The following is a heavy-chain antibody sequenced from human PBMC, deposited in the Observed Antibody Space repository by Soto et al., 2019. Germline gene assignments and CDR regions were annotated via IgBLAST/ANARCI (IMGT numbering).Heavy chain of an antibody. Sequence: VQLVQAGAEVQKPGSAVKVSCKASGGTFSSYAISWVRQAPGQGLEWMGGIIPIFGTANYAQQFQGRLTIAADESTSTDDMALSRLRCDYTAVYYCARDRAAYIGSYLDYWGQGTLGTVSS. V-gene: IGHV1-69*01. CDR1: GGTFSSYA. CDR3: ARDRAAYIGSYLDY. J-gene: IGHJ4*02. D-gene: IGHD1-26*01. CDR2: IIPIFGTA.